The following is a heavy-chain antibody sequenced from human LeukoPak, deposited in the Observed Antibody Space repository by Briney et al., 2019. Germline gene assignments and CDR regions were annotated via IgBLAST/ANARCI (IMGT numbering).Heavy chain of an antibody. CDR2: IIPIFGTA. J-gene: IGHJ6*03. CDR3: ARGDTAMVTDYYYMDV. V-gene: IGHV1-69*05. Sequence: ASVKVSCKASGGTFSSYAISWVRQAPGQGLEWMGRIIPIFGTANYAQKFQGRVTITTDEPTSTAYMELSSLRSEDTAVYYCARGDTAMVTDYYYMDVWGKGTTVTVSS. D-gene: IGHD5-18*01. CDR1: GGTFSSYA.